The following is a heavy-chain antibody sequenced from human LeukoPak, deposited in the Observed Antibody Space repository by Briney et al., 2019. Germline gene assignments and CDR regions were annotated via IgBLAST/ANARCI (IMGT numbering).Heavy chain of an antibody. CDR1: GGSISSSNW. CDR3: ATQKRPPTNKLSGYCSGGSCPRGDAFDI. J-gene: IGHJ3*02. CDR2: IYHSGST. D-gene: IGHD2-15*01. Sequence: SETLSLTCAVSGGSISSSNWWSWVRQPPGKGLEWIGEIYHSGSTNYNPSLKSRVTISVDKSKNQFSLKLSSVTAADTAVYYCATQKRPPTNKLSGYCSGGSCPRGDAFDIWGQGTMVTVSS. V-gene: IGHV4-4*02.